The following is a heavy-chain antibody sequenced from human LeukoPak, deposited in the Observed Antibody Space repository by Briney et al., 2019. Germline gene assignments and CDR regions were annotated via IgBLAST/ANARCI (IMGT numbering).Heavy chain of an antibody. CDR1: GFTFSSYA. V-gene: IGHV3-23*01. D-gene: IGHD3-10*01. Sequence: GASLRLSCAASGFTFSSYAMSWDRQAPGKGLEWVSAISGSGGSTYYADSVKGRFTISRDNSKNTLYLQMNSLRAEDTAVYYCAKDRGFGEFLGYDPWGQGTLVTVSS. CDR3: AKDRGFGEFLGYDP. J-gene: IGHJ5*02. CDR2: ISGSGGST.